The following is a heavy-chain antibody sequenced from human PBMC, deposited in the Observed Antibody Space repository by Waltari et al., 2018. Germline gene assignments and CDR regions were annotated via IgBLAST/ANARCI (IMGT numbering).Heavy chain of an antibody. D-gene: IGHD3-9*01. CDR3: ARDGRYYDILTGYYPPRYYYMDV. CDR1: GYTFTGYY. V-gene: IGHV1-2*06. Sequence: QVQLVQSGAEVKKPGASVKVSCKASGYTFTGYYMHWVRQAPGQGLEWLGRINPNSGGTNYAQKFQGRVTMTRDTSISTAYMELSRLRSDDTAVYYCARDGRYYDILTGYYPPRYYYMDVWGKGTTVTVSS. J-gene: IGHJ6*03. CDR2: INPNSGGT.